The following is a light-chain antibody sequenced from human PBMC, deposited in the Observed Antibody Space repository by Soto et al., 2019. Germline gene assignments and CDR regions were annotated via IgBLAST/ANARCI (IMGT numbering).Light chain of an antibody. CDR2: GDN. CDR1: SSNIGAPYD. J-gene: IGLJ2*01. V-gene: IGLV1-40*01. CDR3: QSYDSRLSGSVV. Sequence: QSVLTQPPSVSGAPGQRVTISCTGSSSNIGAPYDVHWYQQHPGTAPKLLIYGDNSRPSGVPDRFSGSKSGTSASLAITGLQAEDEAVYYCQSYDSRLSGSVVFGGGTKLTVL.